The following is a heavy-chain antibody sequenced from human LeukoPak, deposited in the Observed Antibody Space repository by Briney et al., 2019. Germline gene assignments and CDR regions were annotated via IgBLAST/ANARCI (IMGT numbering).Heavy chain of an antibody. V-gene: IGHV3-7*01. CDR3: ARCGYSYGYLYYYYYGMDV. CDR2: IKQDGSEK. J-gene: IGHJ6*02. CDR1: GFTFSGYW. Sequence: GGSLRLSCAASGFTFSGYWMSWVRQAPGKGLEWVANIKQDGSEKYYVDSVKGRFTISRDNAKNSLYLQMNSLRAEDTAVYYCARCGYSYGYLYYYYYGMDVWGQGTTVTVSS. D-gene: IGHD5-18*01.